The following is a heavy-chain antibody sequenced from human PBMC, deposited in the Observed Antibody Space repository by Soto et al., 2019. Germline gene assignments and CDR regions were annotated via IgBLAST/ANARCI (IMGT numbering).Heavy chain of an antibody. CDR2: IWYDGSNK. V-gene: IGHV3-33*01. CDR3: ARFMTLSYGMDV. D-gene: IGHD2-21*02. J-gene: IGHJ6*02. Sequence: QVQLVESGGGVVQPGRSLRLSCAASGFTFSSYGMHWVRQAPGKGLEWVAVIWYDGSNKYFADSVKGRLTISRDNSKNSLYLQMNSLRAEDKAVYYCARFMTLSYGMDVWCQGTTVTVSS. CDR1: GFTFSSYG.